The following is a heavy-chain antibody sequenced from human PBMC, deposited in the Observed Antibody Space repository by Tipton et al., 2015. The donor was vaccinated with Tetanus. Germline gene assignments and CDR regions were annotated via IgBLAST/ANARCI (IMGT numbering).Heavy chain of an antibody. CDR1: GLTFSSYA. V-gene: IGHV3-23*01. Sequence: SLRLSCAASGLTFSSYAMTWVRQAPGRGLEWVSTLSGSGGSTYYADSVKGRFTISRDNSKNTLYLQMNSLRAEDTAIYYCARDRRSYIASAGYGMDVWGQGTPVTASS. CDR2: LSGSGGST. D-gene: IGHD6-13*01. J-gene: IGHJ6*02. CDR3: ARDRRSYIASAGYGMDV.